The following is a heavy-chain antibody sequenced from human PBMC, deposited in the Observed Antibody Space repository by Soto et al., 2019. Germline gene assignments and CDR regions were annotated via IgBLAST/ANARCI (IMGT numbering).Heavy chain of an antibody. J-gene: IGHJ6*02. Sequence: SETLSLTCAVYGGSFSGYYCSFSRQAPFKGLEWIGEINHSGSTNYNPSLKSRVTISVDTSKNQFSLKLSSVTAADTAVYYCASLETTVTNPYYYYGMDVWGQGTTVTVSS. V-gene: IGHV4-34*01. CDR3: ASLETTVTNPYYYYGMDV. CDR2: INHSGST. D-gene: IGHD4-17*01. CDR1: GGSFSGYY.